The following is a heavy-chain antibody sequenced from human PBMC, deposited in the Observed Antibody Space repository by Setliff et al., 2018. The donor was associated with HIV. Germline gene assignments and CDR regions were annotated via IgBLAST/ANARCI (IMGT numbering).Heavy chain of an antibody. J-gene: IGHJ4*02. CDR1: GYTFTDYF. CDR3: ARDFRKQRIDY. Sequence: ASVKVSCKASGYTFTDYFIHWVHQAPGKGLEWMGRVDSEDGETKYAEKFQGRFTISRDNSKNTLYLQMNSLRVEDTAVFYCARDFRKQRIDYWGQGTLVTSPQ. V-gene: IGHV1-69-2*01. D-gene: IGHD6-25*01. CDR2: VDSEDGET.